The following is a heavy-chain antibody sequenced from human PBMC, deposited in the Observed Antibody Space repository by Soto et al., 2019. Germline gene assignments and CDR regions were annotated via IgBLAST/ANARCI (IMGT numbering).Heavy chain of an antibody. J-gene: IGHJ2*01. Sequence: QVQLVQSGAEVKKPGSSVTVSCKASGGTFSSYTISWVRQAPGQGLEWMGGIIPIFGTANYAQKFQGRVTTXXEXSXXTENMELSSLRSEDTGVYYCARGNHRWLQLWYFDLWGRGTLVTVSS. CDR2: IIPIFGTA. CDR1: GGTFSSYT. CDR3: ARGNHRWLQLWYFDL. V-gene: IGHV1-69*12. D-gene: IGHD5-12*01.